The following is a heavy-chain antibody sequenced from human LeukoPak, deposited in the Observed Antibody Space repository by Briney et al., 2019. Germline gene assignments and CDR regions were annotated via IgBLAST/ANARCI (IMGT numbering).Heavy chain of an antibody. D-gene: IGHD3-10*01. CDR1: GGSFSGYY. CDR2: INHSGST. CDR3: ARGFGSGSYYNY. J-gene: IGHJ4*02. Sequence: SETLSLTCAVYGGSFSGYYWSWIRQPPGKGLEWIGEINHSGSTNYNPSLKSRVTISVDTSKNQFSLKLSSMTAANTAVYYCARGFGSGSYYNYWGQGTLVTVSS. V-gene: IGHV4-34*01.